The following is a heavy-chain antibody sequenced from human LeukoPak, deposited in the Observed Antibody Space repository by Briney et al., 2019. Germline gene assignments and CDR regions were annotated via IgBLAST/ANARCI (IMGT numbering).Heavy chain of an antibody. J-gene: IGHJ4*02. D-gene: IGHD5-24*01. V-gene: IGHV1-46*01. CDR2: INPSGGST. Sequence: AASVKVSCKASGYTFTSYSIYWVRQAPGQGLEWMGIINPSGGSTSYAQKFQGRVTMTRDTSTSTVYMELSSLRSEDTAVYYCARVGRWLQFSYDYWGQGTLVTVSS. CDR1: GYTFTSYS. CDR3: ARVGRWLQFSYDY.